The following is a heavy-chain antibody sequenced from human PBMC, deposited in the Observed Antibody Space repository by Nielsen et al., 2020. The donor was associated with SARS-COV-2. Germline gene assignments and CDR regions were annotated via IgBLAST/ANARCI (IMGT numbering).Heavy chain of an antibody. CDR2: IRYDGSTE. CDR1: EFTFSSYG. J-gene: IGHJ4*02. Sequence: GESLKISCAASEFTFSSYGMHWVRQAPGKGLEWVAFIRYDGSTEYYADSVKGRFTISRDNAKNSLYLRMNSLRAEDTAIYYCARDREPGYNAVDYWGQGTLVTVSS. CDR3: ARDREPGYNAVDY. D-gene: IGHD1-14*01. V-gene: IGHV3-30*02.